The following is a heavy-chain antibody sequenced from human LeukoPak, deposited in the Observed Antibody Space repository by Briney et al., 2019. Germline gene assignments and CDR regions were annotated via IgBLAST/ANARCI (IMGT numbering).Heavy chain of an antibody. V-gene: IGHV3-30-3*01. J-gene: IGHJ4*02. CDR2: ISYDGSNK. CDR3: ARPLTTVTPFDY. CDR1: GFTFSSYA. D-gene: IGHD4-17*01. Sequence: GGSLRLSCAASGFTFSSYAMHWVRQAPGKGLEWVAVISYDGSNKYYADSVKGRFTISRDNSKNTLYLQMNSLRAEDTAVYYCARPLTTVTPFDYWGQGTLVTVSS.